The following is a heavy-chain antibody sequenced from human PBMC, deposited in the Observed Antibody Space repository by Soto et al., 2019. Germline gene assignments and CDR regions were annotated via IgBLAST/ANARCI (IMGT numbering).Heavy chain of an antibody. CDR3: AGDASTWSYFDY. D-gene: IGHD6-13*01. CDR1: GDSVSSNSAA. J-gene: IGHJ4*02. Sequence: PSQTLSLTCAISGDSVSSNSAAWNWIRQSPSRGLEWLGRTYYRSTWYSDYALSVRGRILIDADTSKNQFSLHLDSLIPEDTAVYYCAGDASTWSYFDYWGRG. CDR2: TYYRSTWYS. V-gene: IGHV6-1*01.